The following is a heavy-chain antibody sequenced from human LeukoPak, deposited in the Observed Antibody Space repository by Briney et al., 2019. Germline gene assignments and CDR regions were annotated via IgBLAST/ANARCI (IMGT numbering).Heavy chain of an antibody. D-gene: IGHD4-17*01. V-gene: IGHV3-21*01. Sequence: PGGSLRLSCAASGFAFSRYSMNWVRQAPGKGLEWVSSISYSGPHMFYADSARGRFTISRDNAENSLFLQMNSLRAEDTAVYFCASNDYRDEGIDSWGQGTLVTVSS. CDR1: GFAFSRYS. CDR2: ISYSGPHM. J-gene: IGHJ4*02. CDR3: ASNDYRDEGIDS.